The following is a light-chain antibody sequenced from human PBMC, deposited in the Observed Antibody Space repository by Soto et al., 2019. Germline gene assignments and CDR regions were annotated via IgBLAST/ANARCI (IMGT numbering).Light chain of an antibody. CDR3: QTWGTGIGV. J-gene: IGLJ3*02. V-gene: IGLV4-69*01. CDR1: SGHSSYA. CDR2: LNSDGSH. Sequence: QSVLTQSPSASASLGASVKLTCTLSSGHSSYAIAWHQQQPEKGPRYLMKLNSDGSHSKGDGIPDRFSGSSSGAERYLTISSLQSEDEADYYCQTWGTGIGVFGGRTKLTVL.